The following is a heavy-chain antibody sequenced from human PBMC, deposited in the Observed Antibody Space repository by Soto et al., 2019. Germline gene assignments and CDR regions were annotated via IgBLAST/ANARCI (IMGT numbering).Heavy chain of an antibody. D-gene: IGHD1-1*01. CDR1: GGSISSYY. Sequence: QVQLQESGPGLVKPSETLSLTCTVSGGSISSYYWSWIRQPPGEGLEWIGYIYNSGRTNYNPSLKSRVTISVDTSKNQFSLKLSSVTAADTAVYYCARRYGYSFDYCGQGTLVTVSS. J-gene: IGHJ4*02. CDR2: IYNSGRT. CDR3: ARRYGYSFDY. V-gene: IGHV4-59*08.